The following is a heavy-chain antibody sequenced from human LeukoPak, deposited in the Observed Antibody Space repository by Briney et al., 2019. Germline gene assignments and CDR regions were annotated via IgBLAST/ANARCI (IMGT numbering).Heavy chain of an antibody. D-gene: IGHD6-13*01. Sequence: QPGRSLRLSCAASGFTFSSFGMHWVRQAPGKGLEWVAVLSYDGRDKHDADSVKGRFTISRDNSKNTLYLQMNSLRAEHTAVYYCAKDTEPYSSKYIFDSWGQGTLVTVSS. J-gene: IGHJ4*02. CDR1: GFTFSSFG. CDR3: AKDTEPYSSKYIFDS. V-gene: IGHV3-30*18. CDR2: LSYDGRDK.